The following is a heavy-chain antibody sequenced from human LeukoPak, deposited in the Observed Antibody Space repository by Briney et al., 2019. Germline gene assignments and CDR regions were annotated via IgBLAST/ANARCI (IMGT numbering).Heavy chain of an antibody. CDR1: GFTFSNYM. D-gene: IGHD6-25*01. J-gene: IGHJ4*02. V-gene: IGHV3-74*01. CDR3: ARRAVY. Sequence: GGSLRLSCAASGFTFSNYMMHWVRQAPGKGLVWVSRIKSDGITITYADSVKGRFTISRDNSKNTLYLQMNSLRAEDTAVYYCARRAVYWGQGTLVTVSS. CDR2: IKSDGITI.